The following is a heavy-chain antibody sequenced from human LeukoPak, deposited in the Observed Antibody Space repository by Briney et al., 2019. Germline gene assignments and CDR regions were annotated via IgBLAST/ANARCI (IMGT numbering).Heavy chain of an antibody. V-gene: IGHV3-21*01. CDR3: AREHSGYSYGPNFDY. CDR1: GFTFSSYS. D-gene: IGHD5-18*01. CDR2: ISSSSSYI. J-gene: IGHJ4*02. Sequence: PGRSLRLSCAASGFTFSSYSMNWVRQAPGNGLEWVSSISSSSSYIYYADSVKGRFTISRDNAKNSLYLQMNSLRAEDTAVYYCAREHSGYSYGPNFDYWGQGTLVTVSS.